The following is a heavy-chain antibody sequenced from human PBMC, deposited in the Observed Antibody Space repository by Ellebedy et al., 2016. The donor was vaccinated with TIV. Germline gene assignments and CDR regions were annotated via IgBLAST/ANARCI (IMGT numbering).Heavy chain of an antibody. J-gene: IGHJ3*01. CDR3: AKSHDTSGYHYIGAFDV. Sequence: GESLKISCAASGFTFSSFAMSWVRQAPGKGLEWVSVISGGGGNTEYADSVKGRFTISRDNSKNTLNLQMKPLRAEDTALYYCAKSHDTSGYHYIGAFDVWGQGTTVTVSS. V-gene: IGHV3-23*01. D-gene: IGHD3-22*01. CDR2: ISGGGGNT. CDR1: GFTFSSFA.